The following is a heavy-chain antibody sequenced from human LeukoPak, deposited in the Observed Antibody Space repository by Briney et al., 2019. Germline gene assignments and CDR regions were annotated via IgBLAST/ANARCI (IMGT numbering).Heavy chain of an antibody. D-gene: IGHD3-3*01. CDR1: GGSINNYY. CDR3: ARGGGVFEL. V-gene: IGHV4-4*09. CDR2: NYSSGST. J-gene: IGHJ4*02. Sequence: PSETLSLTCTVSGGSINNYYWSWIRQPPGKRLEWLGYNYSSGSTNYNPSLKSRVTISVDTSMNQFSLKLTSVTAADTAVYYCARGGGVFELWGQGTLVTVSS.